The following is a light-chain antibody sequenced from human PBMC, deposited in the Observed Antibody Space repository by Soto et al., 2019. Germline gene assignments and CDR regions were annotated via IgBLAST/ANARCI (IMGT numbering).Light chain of an antibody. CDR1: QSVRSSY. V-gene: IGKV3-15*01. Sequence: DIGLTQSPDPLSLSPGESATLSCRGSQSVRSSYLAWYPQTPGQASRLLIYGASTRATGVPARFSGSGSGTELTLTISRLQSEDVAVDYCQQYKNWPRTFGQGTRLEIK. CDR3: QQYKNWPRT. J-gene: IGKJ5*01. CDR2: GAS.